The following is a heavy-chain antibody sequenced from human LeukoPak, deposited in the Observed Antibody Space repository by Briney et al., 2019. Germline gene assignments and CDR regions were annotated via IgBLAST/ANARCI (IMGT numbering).Heavy chain of an antibody. J-gene: IGHJ4*02. D-gene: IGHD6-19*01. Sequence: GASVKVSCKASGYTFTSYGISWVRQAPGQGLEWMGWISAYNGNTNYAQKLQGRVTMTTDTSTSTAYMELRSLRSDDTAVYYCARAEEAIAVAGIDYWGQGTLSPSPQ. CDR1: GYTFTSYG. V-gene: IGHV1-18*01. CDR3: ARAEEAIAVAGIDY. CDR2: ISAYNGNT.